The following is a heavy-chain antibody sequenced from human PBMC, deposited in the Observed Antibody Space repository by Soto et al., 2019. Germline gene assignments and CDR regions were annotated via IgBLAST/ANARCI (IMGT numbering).Heavy chain of an antibody. CDR2: VYSSGTT. CDR3: ARVDTYDYYYSMDV. J-gene: IGHJ6*02. Sequence: EVQLVETGGGRIQPGGSLSLSCAASGLAVTSNYMSWVRRAPGKGLEWVSIVYSSGTTYYADSVKGRFTFSRDKSKNTIYLQMRNLRAEDTAVYYCARVDTYDYYYSMDVWGQGTTVTVSS. D-gene: IGHD5-18*01. CDR1: GLAVTSNY. V-gene: IGHV3-53*02.